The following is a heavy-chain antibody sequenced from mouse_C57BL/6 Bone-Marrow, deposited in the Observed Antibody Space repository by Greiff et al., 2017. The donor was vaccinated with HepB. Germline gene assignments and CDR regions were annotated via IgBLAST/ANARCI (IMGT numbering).Heavy chain of an antibody. CDR2: IYPGSGST. J-gene: IGHJ2*01. Sequence: QVQLQQSGAELVKPGASVKMSCKASGYTFTSYWITWVKQRPGQGLEWIGDIYPGSGSTNYNEKFKSKATLTVDTSSSTAYMQLSSLTSEDSAVYYCARDYYGSSLFDYWGQGTTLTVSS. D-gene: IGHD1-1*01. V-gene: IGHV1-55*01. CDR1: GYTFTSYW. CDR3: ARDYYGSSLFDY.